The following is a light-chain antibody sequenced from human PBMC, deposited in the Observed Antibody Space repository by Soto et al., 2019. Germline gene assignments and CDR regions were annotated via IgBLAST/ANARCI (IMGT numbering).Light chain of an antibody. CDR1: QDISTY. V-gene: IGKV1-27*01. CDR2: AAS. CDR3: QKDNSAPFT. Sequence: DIQMTQSPSSLSASLGARVTITCRASQDISTYLAWYQQKPGKAPKLLIYAASTLQSGVPSRFSGSGSGTDFTLTITTLQPEDVATYFCQKDNSAPFTFGGGTKVEIK. J-gene: IGKJ4*01.